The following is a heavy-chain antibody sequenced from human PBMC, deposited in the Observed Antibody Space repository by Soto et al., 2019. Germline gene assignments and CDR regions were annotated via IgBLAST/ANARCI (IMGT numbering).Heavy chain of an antibody. D-gene: IGHD3-16*01. Sequence: EVQLLESGGGLVQPGGSLRLSGAASGSNFDSYAMNWVRQAPGKGLEWVSAISRDGGTTFYADSVKGRFTISRDNSENTLYMEMNSLRVEDTAVYYCAKGGFWVHYGMDVWGQGTTVTVSS. J-gene: IGHJ6*02. V-gene: IGHV3-23*01. CDR3: AKGGFWVHYGMDV. CDR1: GSNFDSYA. CDR2: ISRDGGTT.